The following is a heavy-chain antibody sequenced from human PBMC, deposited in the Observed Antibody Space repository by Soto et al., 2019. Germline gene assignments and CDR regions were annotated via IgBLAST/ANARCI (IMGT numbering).Heavy chain of an antibody. CDR2: IWYDGSNK. D-gene: IGHD2-15*01. CDR3: ARDGGYCSGGSCYSEAGWFDP. CDR1: GFTFSSYG. V-gene: IGHV3-33*01. J-gene: IGHJ5*02. Sequence: GGSLRLSCAASGFTFSSYGMHWVRQAPGKGLEWVAVIWYDGSNKYYADSVKGRFTISRDNSKNTLYLQMNSLRAEDTAVYYCARDGGYCSGGSCYSEAGWFDPWGQGTLLTVSS.